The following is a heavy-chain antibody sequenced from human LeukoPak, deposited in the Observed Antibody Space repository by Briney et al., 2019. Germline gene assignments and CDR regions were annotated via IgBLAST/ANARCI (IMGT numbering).Heavy chain of an antibody. D-gene: IGHD6-19*01. V-gene: IGHV4-59*08. J-gene: IGHJ4*02. CDR1: GGSISSYY. Sequence: SETLSLTCTLCGGSISSYYWSWMRQPPRKGLEWIGYIYYSGSTNYNPSLKSRVTISVDTSKNQFSLKLSSVTAADTAVYYCAVGSPSSGWYYFDYWGQGTLVTVSS. CDR3: AVGSPSSGWYYFDY. CDR2: IYYSGST.